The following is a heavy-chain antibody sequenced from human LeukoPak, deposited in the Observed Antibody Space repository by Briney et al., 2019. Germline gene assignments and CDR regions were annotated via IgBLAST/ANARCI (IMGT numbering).Heavy chain of an antibody. CDR2: IWADGSDQ. V-gene: IGHV3-33*01. CDR3: ARDPPGSGWALDY. CDR1: GFTFSTHA. J-gene: IGHJ4*02. Sequence: GRSLRLSCAASGFTFSTHAMHWVRQAPGKGLDWVAFIWADGSDQEYADSVKGRFTISRDNSKKTMYLQMNSLRVEDTAAYYCARDPPGSGWALDYWGQGTLVTVSS. D-gene: IGHD6-19*01.